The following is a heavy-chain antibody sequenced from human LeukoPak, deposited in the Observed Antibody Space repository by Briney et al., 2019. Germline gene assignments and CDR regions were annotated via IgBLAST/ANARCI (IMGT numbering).Heavy chain of an antibody. CDR3: ARHYGGWRAFDY. J-gene: IGHJ4*02. D-gene: IGHD6-19*01. CDR1: GGSISSSSYY. Sequence: SETLSLTCTVSGGSISSSSYYWGWIRQPPGKGLEWIGCIYYSGSTYYHPSLKSRVTISVDTSKNQFSLKLSSVTAADTAVYYCARHYGGWRAFDYWGQGTLVTVSS. CDR2: IYYSGST. V-gene: IGHV4-39*01.